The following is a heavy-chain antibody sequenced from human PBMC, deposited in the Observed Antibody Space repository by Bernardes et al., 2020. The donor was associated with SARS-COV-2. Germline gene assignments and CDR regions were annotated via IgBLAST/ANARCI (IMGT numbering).Heavy chain of an antibody. CDR3: ARDSRAAAGTWYFDL. Sequence: ASVKVSCKASGYTFTSYAMHWVRQAPGQRLEWMGWINAGNGNTKYSQKFQGRVTITRDTSASTAYMELSSLRSEDTAVYYCARDSRAAAGTWYFDLWGRGTLVTVSS. D-gene: IGHD6-13*01. CDR2: INAGNGNT. V-gene: IGHV1-3*01. CDR1: GYTFTSYA. J-gene: IGHJ2*01.